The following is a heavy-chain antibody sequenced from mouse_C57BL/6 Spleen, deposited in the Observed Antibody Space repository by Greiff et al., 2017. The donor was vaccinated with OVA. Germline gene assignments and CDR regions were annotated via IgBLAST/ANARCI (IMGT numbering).Heavy chain of an antibody. J-gene: IGHJ2*01. V-gene: IGHV1-64*01. CDR1: GYTFTSYW. Sequence: QVQLKQPGAELVKPGASVKLSCKASGYTFTSYWMHWVKQRPGQGLEWIGMIHPYSGSTNYNEMFKSKARLTVDKSSSTAYMQLSSLTSEDSAVYYCARVDTTVVADYWGQGTTLTVSS. CDR2: IHPYSGST. CDR3: ARVDTTVVADY. D-gene: IGHD1-1*01.